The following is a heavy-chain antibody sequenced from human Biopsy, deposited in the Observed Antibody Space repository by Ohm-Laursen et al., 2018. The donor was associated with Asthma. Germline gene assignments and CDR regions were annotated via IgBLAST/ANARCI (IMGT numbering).Heavy chain of an antibody. J-gene: IGHJ6*02. CDR1: GFAVSRDH. V-gene: IGHV3-53*01. Sequence: SLRLSCAASGFAVSRDHMFWVRQAPGKGLEWVSVIYSGGTSHTADSVRGRFTISRDYSKNTLYLQMHGPRAEDTAIYYCARFSMCTRTACGPYYIYKMDVWGQGTTVTVSS. D-gene: IGHD5/OR15-5a*01. CDR2: IYSGGTS. CDR3: ARFSMCTRTACGPYYIYKMDV.